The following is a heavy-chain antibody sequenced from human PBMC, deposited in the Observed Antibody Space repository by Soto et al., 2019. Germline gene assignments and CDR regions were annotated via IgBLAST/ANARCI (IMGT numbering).Heavy chain of an antibody. CDR2: INPSGGGT. CDR3: ARDSTLAY. J-gene: IGHJ4*02. V-gene: IGHV1-46*01. CDR1: GYTFTSYY. Sequence: QVQLVQSGAEVKKPGASVKVSSKASGYTFTSYYMHWVRQAPGQGLEWMGIINPSGGGTSYTQKFQGRVTMTRDTSTSTVYMELSSLRSEDTDVYYCARDSTLAYWGQGTLVTVSS.